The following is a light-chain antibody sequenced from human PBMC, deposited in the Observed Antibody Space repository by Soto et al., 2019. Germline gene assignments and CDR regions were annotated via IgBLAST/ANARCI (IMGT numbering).Light chain of an antibody. J-gene: IGLJ2*01. V-gene: IGLV6-57*04. CDR2: EDS. Sequence: NFMLTQPHSVSESPGKTVTISCTRSSGSIASNYVQWYQQRPGSAPTPVIYEDSQRPSGVPDRFSGSIDSSSNSASLTISRLKTEDEADYYCLLFYGGAQVFGAGTKLTVL. CDR3: LLFYGGAQV. CDR1: SGSIASNY.